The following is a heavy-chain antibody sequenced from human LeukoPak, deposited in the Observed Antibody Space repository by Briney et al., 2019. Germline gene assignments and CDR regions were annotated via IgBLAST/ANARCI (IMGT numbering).Heavy chain of an antibody. CDR1: GYTFTSYY. CDR3: ASCSSGGSCYYFDY. D-gene: IGHD2-15*01. J-gene: IGHJ4*02. V-gene: IGHV1-2*02. CDR2: INPNSGGT. Sequence: ASVKVSCKASGYTFTSYYMHWVRQAPGQGLEWMGWINPNSGGTSYAQKLQGRVTMTRDTAISTAYMELSRLRSDDTAVYYCASCSSGGSCYYFDYWGQGTLVTVSS.